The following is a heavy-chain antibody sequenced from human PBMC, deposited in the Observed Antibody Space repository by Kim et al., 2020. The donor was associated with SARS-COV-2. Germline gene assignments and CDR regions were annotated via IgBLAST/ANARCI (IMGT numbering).Heavy chain of an antibody. J-gene: IGHJ4*02. Sequence: NPNSGGTNYAQKFQGRVIMTRDTSIGTAYMELSRLTSDDTAVYYCTREDYWGQGTLVTVSS. V-gene: IGHV1-2*02. CDR3: TREDY. CDR2: NPNSGGT.